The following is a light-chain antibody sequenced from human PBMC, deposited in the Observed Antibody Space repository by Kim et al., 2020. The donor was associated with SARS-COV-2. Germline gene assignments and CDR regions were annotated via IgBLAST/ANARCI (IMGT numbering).Light chain of an antibody. CDR3: QTWGTGIRV. CDR2: LNSDGSH. Sequence: ASVRLTCTRSSGHGSYDIAWHQQRPEKGPRYLMKLNSDGSHSKGDGIPDRFSGSCSGAERYLTISSLQSEDEADYYCQTWGTGIRVFGGGTQLTVL. V-gene: IGLV4-69*01. CDR1: SGHGSYD. J-gene: IGLJ3*02.